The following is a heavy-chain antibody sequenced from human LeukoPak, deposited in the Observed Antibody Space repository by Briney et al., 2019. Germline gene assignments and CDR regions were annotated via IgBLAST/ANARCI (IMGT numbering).Heavy chain of an antibody. V-gene: IGHV4-59*01. D-gene: IGHD2-15*01. J-gene: IGHJ5*02. CDR3: ARSPVVVVAATRLRRWFDP. CDR1: GGSISSYY. Sequence: SETLSLTCTVSGGSISSYYWSWIRQPPGKGLEWIGYIYYSGSTNYNPSLKSRVTISIDTSKNQFSLRLSSVTAADTAVYYRARSPVVVVAATRLRRWFDPWGQGTLVTVSS. CDR2: IYYSGST.